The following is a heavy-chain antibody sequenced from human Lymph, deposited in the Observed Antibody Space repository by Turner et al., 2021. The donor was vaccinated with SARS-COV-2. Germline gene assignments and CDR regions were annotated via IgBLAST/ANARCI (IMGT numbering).Heavy chain of an antibody. V-gene: IGHV3-30*18. CDR1: GFTFSSYG. CDR2: ISYDGSKK. Sequence: QVQLVASGGGVVQPGRSLRLSCASSGFTFSSYGMHWVRQEPGKGLEWVAVISYDGSKKYYADSVKGRFTISRDNTKKTLYLQMNSLRAEDTAVYYCAKVRSIFGVVIGGMDVWGQGTTVTVSS. J-gene: IGHJ6*02. D-gene: IGHD3-3*01. CDR3: AKVRSIFGVVIGGMDV.